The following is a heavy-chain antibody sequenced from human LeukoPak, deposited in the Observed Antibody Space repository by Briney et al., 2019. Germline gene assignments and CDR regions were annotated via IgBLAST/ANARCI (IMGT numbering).Heavy chain of an antibody. CDR3: FIALAGRGEY. J-gene: IGHJ4*02. V-gene: IGHV3-74*01. CDR2: INSDGSST. D-gene: IGHD6-19*01. Sequence: GGSLRLSCAASAFTFSSYWMHWVRQAPGKGLVWDSRINSDGSSTSYADAVKGRLTISRDNAKNTVYLQMNSLRAEDTAVYYCFIALAGRGEYWGQGTLVTVSS. CDR1: AFTFSSYW.